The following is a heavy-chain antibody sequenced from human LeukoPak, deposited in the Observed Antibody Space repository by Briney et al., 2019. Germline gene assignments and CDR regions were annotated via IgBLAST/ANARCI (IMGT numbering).Heavy chain of an antibody. D-gene: IGHD6-13*01. CDR1: GYSFTSYW. CDR2: IYPGDSAT. Sequence: GESLKISCKGSGYSFTSYWIGWVRQMPGKGLEWMGIIYPGDSATRYSPSFQGQVTISADKSISTAYLQWSSLKASDTAMYYCARRSHSSSWDAWFDPWGQGTLVTVSS. J-gene: IGHJ5*02. CDR3: ARRSHSSSWDAWFDP. V-gene: IGHV5-51*01.